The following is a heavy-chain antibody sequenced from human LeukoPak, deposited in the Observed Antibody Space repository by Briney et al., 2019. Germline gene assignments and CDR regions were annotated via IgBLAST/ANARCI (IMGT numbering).Heavy chain of an antibody. J-gene: IGHJ6*03. Sequence: SETLSLTCTVSGGSLSSYYWSWIRQPAGKGLEGIGRIYTSGSTNYNPSLKSRVTMSVDTSKNQFSLKLSSVTAADTAVYYCARGQQQRNYYYYYMDVWGKGTTVTISS. CDR2: IYTSGST. CDR1: GGSLSSYY. CDR3: ARGQQQRNYYYYYMDV. D-gene: IGHD6-13*01. V-gene: IGHV4-4*07.